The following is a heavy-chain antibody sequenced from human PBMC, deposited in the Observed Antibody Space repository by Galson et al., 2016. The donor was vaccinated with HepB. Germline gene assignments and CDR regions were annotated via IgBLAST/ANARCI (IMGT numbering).Heavy chain of an antibody. V-gene: IGHV1-18*01. D-gene: IGHD2-2*01. CDR2: ISAYNGNT. J-gene: IGHJ4*02. CDR1: GYTFTSYG. CDR3: AISTSRTGSLYFDY. Sequence: SVKVSCRASGYTFTSYGISWVRQAPGQGLEWMGWISAYNGNTNYAQQFQGRVTMTTDTSTNTAYMELRSLRSDDTAVYYCAISTSRTGSLYFDYWGQGTLVTVSS.